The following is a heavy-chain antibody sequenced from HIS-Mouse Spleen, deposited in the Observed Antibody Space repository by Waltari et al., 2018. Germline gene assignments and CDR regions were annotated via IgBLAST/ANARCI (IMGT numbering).Heavy chain of an antibody. D-gene: IGHD6-13*01. CDR2: IYYSGGT. Sequence: QLQLQESGPGLVKPSETLSLTCTVSGGSISSSSYYWGWIRQPPGKGLEWIGSIYYSGGTYYIPSLKGRVTISVDTSKNQFSLKLSSVTAADTAVYYCAREIPYSSSWYDWYFDLWGRGTLVTVSS. CDR3: AREIPYSSSWYDWYFDL. CDR1: GGSISSSSYY. V-gene: IGHV4-39*07. J-gene: IGHJ2*01.